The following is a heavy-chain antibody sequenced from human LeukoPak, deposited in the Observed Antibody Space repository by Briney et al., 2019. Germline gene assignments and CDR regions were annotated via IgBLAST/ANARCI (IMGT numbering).Heavy chain of an antibody. V-gene: IGHV1-2*02. Sequence: GASVKVSCKASGYTFTGYYMHWVRQAPGQGLEWMGWINPNSGGTNYAQKFQGRVTMTRDTSISTAYMELSRLRSDDTAVYYCAREGDSGSYNRFDPWGQGTLVTVSS. CDR3: AREGDSGSYNRFDP. J-gene: IGHJ5*02. D-gene: IGHD1-26*01. CDR1: GYTFTGYY. CDR2: INPNSGGT.